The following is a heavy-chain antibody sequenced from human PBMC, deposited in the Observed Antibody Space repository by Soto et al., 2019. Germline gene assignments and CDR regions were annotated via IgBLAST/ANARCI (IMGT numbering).Heavy chain of an antibody. Sequence: GGSLRLSCAASGFTFSDYYMSWIRQAPGKGLEWVSYISSSGSTIYYADSVKGRFTISRDNSKNTLYLQMNSLRAEDTAVYYCAKDRSDYYNYWGQGTLVTVSS. CDR1: GFTFSDYY. V-gene: IGHV3-11*01. CDR2: ISSSGSTI. D-gene: IGHD3-3*01. CDR3: AKDRSDYYNY. J-gene: IGHJ4*02.